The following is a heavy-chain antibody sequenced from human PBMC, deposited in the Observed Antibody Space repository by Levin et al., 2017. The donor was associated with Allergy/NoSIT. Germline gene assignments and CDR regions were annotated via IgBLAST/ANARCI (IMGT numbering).Heavy chain of an antibody. Sequence: SETLSLTCTVSGGSVSSGSYYWSWIRQPPGKGLEWIGYIYYSGSTNYNPSLKSRVTISVDTSKNQFSLKLSSVTAADTAVYYCARDRGTYYYDSSGYSVGMDVWGQGTTVTVSS. J-gene: IGHJ6*02. CDR2: IYYSGST. D-gene: IGHD3-22*01. CDR1: GGSVSSGSYY. CDR3: ARDRGTYYYDSSGYSVGMDV. V-gene: IGHV4-61*01.